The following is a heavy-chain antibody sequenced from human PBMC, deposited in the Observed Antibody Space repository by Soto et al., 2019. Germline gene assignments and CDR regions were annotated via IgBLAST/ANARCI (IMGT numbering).Heavy chain of an antibody. CDR1: GYTLTELS. CDR3: ATDHGTELRFLEWSRGGDAFDI. V-gene: IGHV1-24*01. J-gene: IGHJ3*02. Sequence: GASVKVSCKVSGYTLTELSMHWVRQAPGKGLEWMGGFDPEDGETIYAQKFQGRVTMTEDTSTDTAYMELSSLRSEDTAVYYCATDHGTELRFLEWSRGGDAFDIWGQGTMVTVSS. D-gene: IGHD3-3*01. CDR2: FDPEDGET.